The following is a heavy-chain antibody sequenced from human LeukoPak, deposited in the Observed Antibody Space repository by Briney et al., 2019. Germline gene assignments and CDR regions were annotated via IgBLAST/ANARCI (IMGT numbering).Heavy chain of an antibody. Sequence: GGSLRLSCAAAGFTFSSYAMHWVRQAPGKGLEWVAVISYDGNNKYYADSVKGRFTISRDNSKNTLYLQMNSLRAEDTAVYYCARPNSGSYYYYYGMDVWGQGTTVTVSS. J-gene: IGHJ6*02. CDR2: ISYDGNNK. V-gene: IGHV3-30-3*01. D-gene: IGHD1-26*01. CDR1: GFTFSSYA. CDR3: ARPNSGSYYYYYGMDV.